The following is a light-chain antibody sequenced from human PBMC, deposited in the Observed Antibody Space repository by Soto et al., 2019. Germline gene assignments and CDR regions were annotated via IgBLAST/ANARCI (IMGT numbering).Light chain of an antibody. CDR3: SSYTSSSTYV. CDR1: SSDVGGHNY. J-gene: IGLJ1*01. Sequence: QSVLTQPASVSGSPGQSITISCTGTSSDVGGHNYVSWYQHHPGKAPKVMIYEVTNRPSGVSNRFSGSKSGNTASLTISGLQAEDEADYYCSSYTSSSTYVFGTGTKVTVL. V-gene: IGLV2-14*01. CDR2: EVT.